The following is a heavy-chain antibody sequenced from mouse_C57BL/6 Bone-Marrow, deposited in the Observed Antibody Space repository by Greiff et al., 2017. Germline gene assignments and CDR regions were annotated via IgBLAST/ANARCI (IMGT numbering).Heavy chain of an antibody. Sequence: EVQRVESGGGLVQPGGSMKLSCAASGFTFSDAWMDWVRQSPEKGLEWVAEIRNKANNHATYYAESVKGRFTISRDDSKSSVYLQMNSLRAEDTGIYYCTRIYYDYDAWFAYWGQGTLVTVSA. D-gene: IGHD2-4*01. CDR3: TRIYYDYDAWFAY. J-gene: IGHJ3*01. V-gene: IGHV6-6*01. CDR2: IRNKANNHAT. CDR1: GFTFSDAW.